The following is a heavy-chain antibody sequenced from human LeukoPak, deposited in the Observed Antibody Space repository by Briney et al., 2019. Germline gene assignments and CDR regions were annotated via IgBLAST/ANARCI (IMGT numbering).Heavy chain of an antibody. J-gene: IGHJ6*02. V-gene: IGHV3-23*01. CDR1: GFAFSNYA. Sequence: GGSLRLSCTTSGFAFSNYAMNWVRQAPGKGPEWVSGISGFNTYYADSVKGRFTIFRDNSKNVLYLQMDRLRSDDTAVYYCARDSRKADYYGMDVWGQGTTVTVSS. CDR2: ISGFNT. CDR3: ARDSRKADYYGMDV.